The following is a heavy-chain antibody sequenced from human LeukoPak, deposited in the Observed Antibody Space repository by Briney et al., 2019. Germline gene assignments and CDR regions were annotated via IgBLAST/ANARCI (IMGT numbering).Heavy chain of an antibody. CDR1: GFTFSNYA. V-gene: IGHV3-48*01. CDR2: ITASSSTI. CDR3: ATIVGAVFDN. Sequence: SGGSLRLSCEASGFTFSNYAMNWVRQAPGKGLEWVSYITASSSTIFYADSVRGRFTISRDNAKKSLYLQMNSLRAEDTAVYYCATIVGAVFDNWGQGTLVTVSS. J-gene: IGHJ4*02. D-gene: IGHD1-26*01.